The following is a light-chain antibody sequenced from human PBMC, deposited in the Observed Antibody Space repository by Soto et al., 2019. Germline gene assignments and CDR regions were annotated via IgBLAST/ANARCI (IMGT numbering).Light chain of an antibody. V-gene: IGLV2-14*01. Sequence: QSVLTQPASVSGSPGRSITISCTGTSSDFGTSNYVSWYQLHPGKAPKLLIFEVGYRPSEVSNRFSGSKSGNTASLTIVGLQAEDEADYYCSSHATTSSLHVFGTGTKVTVL. CDR3: SSHATTSSLHV. J-gene: IGLJ1*01. CDR1: SSDFGTSNY. CDR2: EVG.